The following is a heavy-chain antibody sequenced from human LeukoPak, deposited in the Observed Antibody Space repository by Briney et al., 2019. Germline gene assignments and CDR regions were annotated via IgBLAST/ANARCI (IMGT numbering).Heavy chain of an antibody. J-gene: IGHJ4*02. CDR3: ARGGNSSWDY. CDR2: IKPDGTEK. D-gene: IGHD6-6*01. V-gene: IGHV3-7*01. Sequence: GGSLRLSCAASGFVFSNYWMSWVRRAPGKGLEWVANIKPDGTEKYYVDSLKGRFTISRDNTKNSLYLQMSSLRVEDTAVYYCARGGNSSWDYWGQGALVTVSS. CDR1: GFVFSNYW.